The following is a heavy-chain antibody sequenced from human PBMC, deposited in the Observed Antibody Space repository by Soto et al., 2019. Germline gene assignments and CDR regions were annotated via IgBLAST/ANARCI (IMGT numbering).Heavy chain of an antibody. J-gene: IGHJ4*02. D-gene: IGHD5-12*01. CDR3: ARDRRDGYNFDY. CDR2: ISSSTSYI. CDR1: GFTFSSYS. V-gene: IGHV3-21*01. Sequence: EVQLVESGGGLVKPGGSLRLSCAASGFTFSSYSMNWVRQAPGKGLEWVSSISSSTSYIYYADSVQGRFTISRDNAQNSLYLQMNSLRAEDTAVYYCARDRRDGYNFDYWGQGTLVTVSS.